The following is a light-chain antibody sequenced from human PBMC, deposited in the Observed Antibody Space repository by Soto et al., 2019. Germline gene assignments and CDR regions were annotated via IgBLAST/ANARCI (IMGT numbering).Light chain of an antibody. V-gene: IGKV3-20*01. Sequence: EIVLTQSPGTLSLSQGDRATLTCRASQSVSSTYLAWYQQRPGQAPGLLLYGASNRASGIPDRFAGSGSGTDFTLTISSLQSEDFAVYYCQQYNNWPRTFGQGTKVDI. J-gene: IGKJ1*01. CDR3: QQYNNWPRT. CDR1: QSVSSTY. CDR2: GAS.